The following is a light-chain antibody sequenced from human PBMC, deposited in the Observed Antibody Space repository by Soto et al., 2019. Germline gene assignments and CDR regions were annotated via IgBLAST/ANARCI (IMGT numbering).Light chain of an antibody. CDR1: QSLLHSNGYNY. J-gene: IGKJ1*01. V-gene: IGKV2-28*01. Sequence: IVMTQSPLSLHVTPGEPASISCRSSQSLLHSNGYNYLYWYVQKPGQSPQLLIYLAYNRASGVPDRFAGSGSGPDFTLKIRRVDAEDVGVYYCMQSLQTPRTFGQGTKVEIK. CDR2: LAY. CDR3: MQSLQTPRT.